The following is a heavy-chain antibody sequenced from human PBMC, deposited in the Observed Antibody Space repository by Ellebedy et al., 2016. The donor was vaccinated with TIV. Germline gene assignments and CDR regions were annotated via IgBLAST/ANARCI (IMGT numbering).Heavy chain of an antibody. CDR2: IVSCGLVI. CDR1: GFTFNESS. Sequence: GESLKISXPGSGFTFNESSFTWVPQAPGKGLEWVSAIVSCGLVINNADSVKGRFTISRDNANNSLYLQMNSLRGDDTARYSCARDVRRDDQNSFDLWGQGTVVTVSS. D-gene: IGHD5-24*01. J-gene: IGHJ4*02. CDR3: ARDVRRDDQNSFDL. V-gene: IGHV3-21*01.